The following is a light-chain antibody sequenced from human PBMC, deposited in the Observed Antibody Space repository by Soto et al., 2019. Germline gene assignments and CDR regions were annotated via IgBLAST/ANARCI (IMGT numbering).Light chain of an antibody. J-gene: IGKJ4*01. CDR1: QSVSSSY. V-gene: IGKV3D-20*02. CDR3: QKRSSCPLT. CDR2: DAS. Sequence: EIVLPQSPGTLSLSPGARSTLSCRASQSVSSSYLAWYQQKPGQANRLLIYDASYRATGIPARFSGSGSGTDFTLTISSLEPEEFAVYYCQKRSSCPLTVGGGNKVDIK.